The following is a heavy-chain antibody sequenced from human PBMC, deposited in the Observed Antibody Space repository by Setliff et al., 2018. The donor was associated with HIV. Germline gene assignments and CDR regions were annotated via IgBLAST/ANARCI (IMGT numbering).Heavy chain of an antibody. CDR3: ARGDSTKRGFDY. CDR2: TYYRSKWYN. V-gene: IGHV6-1*01. Sequence: PSQTLSLTCAISGDTISSNSVSWNWIRQSPSRGLEWLGRTYYRSKWYNDYAVSVKSRMTFNPDTSKNQFSLQLNSMTPEDTAVYFCARGDSTKRGFDYWGLGTLVTVSS. J-gene: IGHJ4*02. CDR1: GDTISSNSVS. D-gene: IGHD3-10*01.